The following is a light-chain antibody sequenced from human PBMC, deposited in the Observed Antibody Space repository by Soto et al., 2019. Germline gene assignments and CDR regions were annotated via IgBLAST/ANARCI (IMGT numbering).Light chain of an antibody. CDR3: SSYTISSTVL. J-gene: IGLJ2*01. CDR2: EVS. CDR1: SSDVGGYDY. Sequence: QSVLTQPASVSGSPRQSITISCTGTSSDVGGYDYVSWYQQEPGKAPKLMIYEVSNRPSGVSSRFSGSKSGNTASLTISGLQAEDEADYYCSSYTISSTVLFGGGTKLTVL. V-gene: IGLV2-14*01.